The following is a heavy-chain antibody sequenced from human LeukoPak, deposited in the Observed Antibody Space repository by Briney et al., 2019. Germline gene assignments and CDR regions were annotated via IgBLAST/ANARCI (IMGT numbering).Heavy chain of an antibody. V-gene: IGHV4-34*01. D-gene: IGHD3-10*01. Sequence: PSETLSLTCAVYGGSFSGYYWSWIRQPPGKGLEWIGEINHSGSTNYNPSLKSRVTISVDTSKNQFSLKLSSVTAADTAVYYCARGPSYNYYGSGRSTDYWGQGTLVTVSS. CDR3: ARGPSYNYYGSGRSTDY. J-gene: IGHJ4*02. CDR1: GGSFSGYY. CDR2: INHSGST.